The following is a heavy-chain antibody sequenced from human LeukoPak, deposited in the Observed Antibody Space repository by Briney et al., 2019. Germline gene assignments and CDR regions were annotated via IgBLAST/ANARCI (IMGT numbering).Heavy chain of an antibody. J-gene: IGHJ4*02. CDR1: GFTFSSYA. V-gene: IGHV3-30*14. Sequence: GGSLRLSCAASGFTFSSYAMHWVRQAPGKGLEWVAVISYDGSNKYYADSVKGRFTISRDDSRNTLYLQMNSLRIEETAVYYCARESSGRTSGIDFWGQGTPVTVSS. CDR2: ISYDGSNK. CDR3: ARESSGRTSGIDF. D-gene: IGHD1-26*01.